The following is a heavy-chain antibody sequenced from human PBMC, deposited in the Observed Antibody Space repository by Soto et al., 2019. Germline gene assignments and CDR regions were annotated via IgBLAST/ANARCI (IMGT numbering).Heavy chain of an antibody. Sequence: QVQLVESGGGVVQPGRSLRLSCAASGFTFSSYGMHWFRQAPGMGLEWVAFISYDGINKYYADSVKGRFTISRDNSKNTLHLQMSSRRAEETDVNSCAKDRCGRQLRSYFDYWGQGTLVTVSS. CDR2: ISYDGINK. CDR1: GFTFSSYG. J-gene: IGHJ4*02. CDR3: AKDRCGRQLRSYFDY. V-gene: IGHV3-30*18. D-gene: IGHD4-17*01.